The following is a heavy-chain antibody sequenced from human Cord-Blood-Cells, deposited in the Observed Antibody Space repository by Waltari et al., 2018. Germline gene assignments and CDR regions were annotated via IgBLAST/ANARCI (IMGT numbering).Heavy chain of an antibody. CDR2: INHSGST. Sequence: QVQLQQWGAGLLKPSETLSLTCAVDGGSFIGYYWSWIRQPPGKGLEWIGEINHSGSTNYNPSLKSRVTISVDTSKNQFSLKLGSVTAADTAVYYCARHSGSYNYFDYWGQGTLVTVSS. V-gene: IGHV4-34*01. D-gene: IGHD1-26*01. CDR3: ARHSGSYNYFDY. CDR1: GGSFIGYY. J-gene: IGHJ4*02.